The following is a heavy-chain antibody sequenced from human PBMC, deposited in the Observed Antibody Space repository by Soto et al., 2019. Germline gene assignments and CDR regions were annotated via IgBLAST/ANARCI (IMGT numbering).Heavy chain of an antibody. J-gene: IGHJ5*02. CDR2: ISAYNGNT. V-gene: IGHV1-18*01. CDR3: ARELAARTGHCFAP. CDR1: GYPFTSYG. Sequence: ASVKASCKASGYPFTSYGISWVRQAPGQGLEWMGWISAYNGNTNYAQKLQGRVTMTTDTSTSTAYMELRSLRSDDTAVYYCARELAARTGHCFAPWGQGTLVTDSS. D-gene: IGHD6-6*01.